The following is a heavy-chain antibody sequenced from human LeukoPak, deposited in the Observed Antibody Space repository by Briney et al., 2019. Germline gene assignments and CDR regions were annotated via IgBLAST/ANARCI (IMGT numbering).Heavy chain of an antibody. CDR1: GGTFSSYA. V-gene: IGHV1-69*13. CDR3: AREEGVGATAFPN. D-gene: IGHD1-26*01. J-gene: IGHJ4*02. CDR2: IIPIFGTA. Sequence: ASVKVSCKASGGTFSSYAISWVRQAPGQGLEWMGGIIPIFGTANYAQNFQGRVTITADESTSTAYMELSSLRSEDTAVYYCAREEGVGATAFPNWGQGTLVTVSS.